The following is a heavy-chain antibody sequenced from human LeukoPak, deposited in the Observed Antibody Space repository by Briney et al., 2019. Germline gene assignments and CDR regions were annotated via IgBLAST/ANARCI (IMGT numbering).Heavy chain of an antibody. CDR3: AREALYYGMDV. CDR1: GGSISSHY. CDR2: IYTSGST. Sequence: PSETLSLTCTVSGGSISSHYWSWIRQPPGKGLEWIGRIYTSGSTNYNPSLKSRVTMSVDTSKNQFSLKLSSVTAADTAVYYCAREALYYGMDVWGQGTTVTVSS. V-gene: IGHV4-4*07. J-gene: IGHJ6*02.